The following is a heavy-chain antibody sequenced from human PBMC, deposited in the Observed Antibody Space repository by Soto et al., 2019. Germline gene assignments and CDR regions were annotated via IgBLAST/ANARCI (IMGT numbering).Heavy chain of an antibody. D-gene: IGHD4-17*01. CDR1: GFTFSSYG. Sequence: GGSLRLSCAASGFTFSSYGMHWVRQAPGKGLEWVAVISYDGSNKYYADSVKGRFTISRDNSKNTLYLQMNSLRAEDTAVYYCAKTNDYGDPPAIYWGQGTLVTVSS. J-gene: IGHJ4*02. CDR2: ISYDGSNK. V-gene: IGHV3-30*18. CDR3: AKTNDYGDPPAIY.